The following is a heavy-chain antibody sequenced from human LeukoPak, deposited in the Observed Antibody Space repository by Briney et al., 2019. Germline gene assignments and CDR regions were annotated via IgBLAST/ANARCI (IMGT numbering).Heavy chain of an antibody. V-gene: IGHV1-69*04. J-gene: IGHJ3*02. D-gene: IGHD7-27*01. Sequence: SVKVSCKASGGSFSSYAISWVRQAPGQGLEWMGRIIPILGIAKYAQKFQGRVTITADKTTRTAYMELSSLRSEATAVYYCARERSENWGSLTYAYDIWGQGTMVTVSS. CDR1: GGSFSSYA. CDR2: IIPILGIA. CDR3: ARERSENWGSLTYAYDI.